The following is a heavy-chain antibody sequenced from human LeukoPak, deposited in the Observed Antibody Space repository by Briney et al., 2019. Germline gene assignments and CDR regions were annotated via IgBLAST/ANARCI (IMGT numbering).Heavy chain of an antibody. CDR3: AKRASSSSGLGY. J-gene: IGHJ4*02. CDR2: ISYDGSNK. D-gene: IGHD6-6*01. Sequence: GGSLRLSCAASGFTFSSYDMHWVRQAPGKGLEWVAVISYDGSNKYYADSVKGRFTISRDNSKNTLFLQMNSLRAEDTAVYYCAKRASSSSGLGYWGQGTLVTVSS. V-gene: IGHV3-30*18. CDR1: GFTFSSYD.